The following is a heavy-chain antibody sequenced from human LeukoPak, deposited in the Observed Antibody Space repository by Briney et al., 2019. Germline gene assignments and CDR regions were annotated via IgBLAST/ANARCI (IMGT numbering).Heavy chain of an antibody. D-gene: IGHD2-21*02. V-gene: IGHV3-7*01. CDR3: ARPIYCGGVCYPYFDY. J-gene: IGHJ4*02. CDR2: IKQDGTEK. Sequence: GGSLRLSCAASGFTFSSYWMSWVRQAPGKGLEWVANIKQDGTEKYYVDSVKGRFTISRDNAKNSLYLQMNSLRAEDTAVYSCARPIYCGGVCYPYFDYWGQGTLVTVSS. CDR1: GFTFSSYW.